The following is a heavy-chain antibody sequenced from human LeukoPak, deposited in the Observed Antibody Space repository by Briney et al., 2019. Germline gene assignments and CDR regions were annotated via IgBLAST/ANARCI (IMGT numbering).Heavy chain of an antibody. CDR3: ARVRFLGFDP. Sequence: GSSVKVSCTASGYTFTSYDINWVRQATGQPREWMGWMNPNSGNTGYAQKIPGRVNMTRNTSISQGYLELSSLRSEDTAVYYCARVRFLGFDPWGRGTLATVS. D-gene: IGHD3-3*01. V-gene: IGHV1-8*02. CDR2: MNPNSGNT. J-gene: IGHJ5*02. CDR1: GYTFTSYD.